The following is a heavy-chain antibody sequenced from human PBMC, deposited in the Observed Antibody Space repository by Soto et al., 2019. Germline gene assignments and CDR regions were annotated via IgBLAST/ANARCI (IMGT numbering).Heavy chain of an antibody. CDR3: ARGASPSWPWYFDS. V-gene: IGHV3-23*01. CDR2: VSGGGGST. Sequence: GGSLRLSCEDSGFTFSSNTMTWVRQAPGKGLEWVSGVSGGGGSTYHGDSVKGRFSISRDNSKNTVYLQMNSLRAEDTAIYYCARGASPSWPWYFDSWGHGTLVTVSS. D-gene: IGHD2-2*01. CDR1: GFTFSSNT. J-gene: IGHJ4*01.